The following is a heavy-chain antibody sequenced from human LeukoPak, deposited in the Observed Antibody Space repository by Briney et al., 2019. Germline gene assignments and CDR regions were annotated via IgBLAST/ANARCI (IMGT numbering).Heavy chain of an antibody. V-gene: IGHV4-39*07. CDR3: ARDSDYGDPSYYYMDV. Sequence: PSETLSLTCTVSGGSIGSSSYYWGWIRQPPGKGLEWIGSIYYSGSTYYNPSLKSRVTISVDTSKNQFSLKLSSVTAADTAVYYCARDSDYGDPSYYYMDVWGKGTTVTVSS. D-gene: IGHD4-17*01. CDR1: GGSIGSSSYY. CDR2: IYYSGST. J-gene: IGHJ6*03.